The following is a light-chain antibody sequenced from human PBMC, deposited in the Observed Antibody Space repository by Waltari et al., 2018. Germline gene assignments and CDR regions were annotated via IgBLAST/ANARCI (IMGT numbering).Light chain of an antibody. CDR3: QSYDTSLRVV. J-gene: IGLJ2*01. CDR2: GST. CDR1: GSNIGAGYD. V-gene: IGLV1-40*01. Sequence: QSVLTPPPSVSGAPGQRVTISCTGSGSNIGAGYDVHWCQQRPRAAAKLLIYGSTSRPLGVPDRFCGSTSGTSASRAITGLQAEDEADYYCQSYDTSLRVVFGGGTKLTVL.